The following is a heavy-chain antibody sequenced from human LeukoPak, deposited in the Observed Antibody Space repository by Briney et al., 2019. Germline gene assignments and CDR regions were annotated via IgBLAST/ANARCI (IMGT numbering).Heavy chain of an antibody. D-gene: IGHD6-13*01. CDR1: GFTFNNYA. CDR3: AKVPPLSRCISAAACWFDP. V-gene: IGHV3-23*01. J-gene: IGHJ5*02. Sequence: GGSLRLSCAASGFTFNNYAMTWVRQPPGKGLEWVSVISGSDVSTFYADSVKGRFTISRDNSKNTVYLQMNSLRAEDTAVYYCAKVPPLSRCISAAACWFDPWGQETLVTVSS. CDR2: ISGSDVST.